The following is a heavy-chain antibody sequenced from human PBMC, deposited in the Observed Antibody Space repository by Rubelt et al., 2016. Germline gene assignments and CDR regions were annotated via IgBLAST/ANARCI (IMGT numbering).Heavy chain of an antibody. V-gene: IGHV4-4*02. CDR2: IYHSGST. Sequence: GKGLEWIGEIYHSGSTNYNPSLKSRVTISVDKSKNQFSLKLSSVTAADTAVYYCARGGRVTTPFYYYYGMDVWGQGTTVTVSS. CDR3: ARGGRVTTPFYYYYGMDV. D-gene: IGHD4-17*01. J-gene: IGHJ6*02.